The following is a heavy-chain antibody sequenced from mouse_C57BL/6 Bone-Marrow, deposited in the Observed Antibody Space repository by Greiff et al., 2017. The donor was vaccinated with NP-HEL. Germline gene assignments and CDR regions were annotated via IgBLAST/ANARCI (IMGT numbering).Heavy chain of an antibody. CDR2: ISGGGGNT. CDR3: ARWDYYGSSPFAY. D-gene: IGHD1-1*01. V-gene: IGHV5-9*01. J-gene: IGHJ3*01. CDR1: GFTFSSYT. Sequence: EVHLVESGGGLVKPGGSLKLSCAASGFTFSSYTMSWVRQTPEKRLEWVATISGGGGNTYYPDSVKGRFTISRDNAKNTLYLQMSSLRSEDTALYYCARWDYYGSSPFAYWGQGTLVTVSA.